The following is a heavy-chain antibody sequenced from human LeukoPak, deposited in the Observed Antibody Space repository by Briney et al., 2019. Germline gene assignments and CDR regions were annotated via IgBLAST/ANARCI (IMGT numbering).Heavy chain of an antibody. J-gene: IGHJ5*02. Sequence: ASETLSLTCAVYGGTFSGYYWSWIRQPPGKGLEWIGEINHSGSTNYNPSLKSRVTISVDTSKNQFSLKLSSVTAADTAVYYCARVLVVVAATYNWFDPWGQGTLVTVSS. CDR1: GGTFSGYY. D-gene: IGHD2-15*01. V-gene: IGHV4-34*01. CDR3: ARVLVVVAATYNWFDP. CDR2: INHSGST.